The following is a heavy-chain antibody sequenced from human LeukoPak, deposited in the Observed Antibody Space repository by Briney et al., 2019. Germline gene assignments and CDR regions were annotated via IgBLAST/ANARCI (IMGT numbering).Heavy chain of an antibody. CDR1: GFTFSSYA. Sequence: PGRSLRLSCAASGFTFSSYAMYWVRQAPGKGLEWVAVISYDGSNKYCADSVKGRFTIPRDNSKNTLYLQMNSLRAEDTAVYYCARAHSYGSALGLIDYWGQGTLVTVSS. D-gene: IGHD5-18*01. CDR3: ARAHSYGSALGLIDY. CDR2: ISYDGSNK. J-gene: IGHJ4*02. V-gene: IGHV3-30-3*01.